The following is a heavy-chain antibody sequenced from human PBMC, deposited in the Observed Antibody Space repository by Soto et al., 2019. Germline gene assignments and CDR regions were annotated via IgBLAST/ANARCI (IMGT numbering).Heavy chain of an antibody. J-gene: IGHJ4*01. CDR2: IWYDGSNK. CDR1: GFTFSSYG. Sequence: GGSLRLSCAASGFTFSSYGMHWVRQAPGKGLEWVAVIWYDGSNKYYADSVKGRFTISRDNSKNTLYLQMNSLRAEDTAVYYCARHYDSSGYPRCYFDYWSQGTLVTVCS. D-gene: IGHD3-22*01. CDR3: ARHYDSSGYPRCYFDY. V-gene: IGHV3-33*01.